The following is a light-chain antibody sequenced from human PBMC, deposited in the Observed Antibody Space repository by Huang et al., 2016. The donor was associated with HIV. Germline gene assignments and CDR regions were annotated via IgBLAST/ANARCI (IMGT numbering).Light chain of an antibody. V-gene: IGKV3D-15*01. Sequence: EIVMTQSPATLSVSPGGRATLSCRAGQNVRRHLPWSQQNPGQAPRLLIYAAATRACGSPARFSGSGSGTEFTLTISGLQSEDFAVYYCQQYDDWPPGLTFGGGTKVDI. CDR1: QNVRRH. CDR3: QQYDDWPPGLT. J-gene: IGKJ4*01. CDR2: AAA.